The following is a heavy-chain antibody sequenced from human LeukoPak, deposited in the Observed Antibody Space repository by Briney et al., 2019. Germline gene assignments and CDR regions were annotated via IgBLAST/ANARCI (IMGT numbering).Heavy chain of an antibody. J-gene: IGHJ4*02. D-gene: IGHD5-18*01. CDR2: IYHSGST. V-gene: IGHV4-38-2*02. Sequence: SETLSLTCTVSGYSISSGYYWGWIRQPPGKGLEWIGSIYHSGSTYYNPSLKSRVTISVDTSKNQFSLKLSSVTAADTAVYYCARGQKYIYGYTVTELGSRYFDYWGQGTLVTVSS. CDR3: ARGQKYIYGYTVTELGSRYFDY. CDR1: GYSISSGYY.